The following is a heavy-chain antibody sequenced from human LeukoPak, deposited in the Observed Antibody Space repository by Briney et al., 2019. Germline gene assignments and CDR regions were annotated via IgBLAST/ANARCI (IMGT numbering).Heavy chain of an antibody. D-gene: IGHD5-12*01. CDR1: GFTFGDYG. Sequence: GGSLRLSCIVSGFTFGDYGMSWFHQAPGKGLEWVGFIRSKVYGGTTEYAASVKGRFTISRDDSKSIAYLQMNSLKTEATAVYYCSRDAYSGSARFDYWGQGTLVTVSS. V-gene: IGHV3-49*03. J-gene: IGHJ4*02. CDR3: SRDAYSGSARFDY. CDR2: IRSKVYGGTT.